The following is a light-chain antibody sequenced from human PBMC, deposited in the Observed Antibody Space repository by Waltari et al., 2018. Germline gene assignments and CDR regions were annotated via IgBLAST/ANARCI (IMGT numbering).Light chain of an antibody. Sequence: EIVLTQSPATLSLSPGEGATLSCRASQSVGRFLAWYQQKPGQAPRLLIYDASNRVTGIPARFSASGSGTDFTLTLSSLEPEDFAVYYCQHRSSWPYSFGQGTKLEIK. V-gene: IGKV3-11*01. CDR2: DAS. CDR3: QHRSSWPYS. CDR1: QSVGRF. J-gene: IGKJ2*03.